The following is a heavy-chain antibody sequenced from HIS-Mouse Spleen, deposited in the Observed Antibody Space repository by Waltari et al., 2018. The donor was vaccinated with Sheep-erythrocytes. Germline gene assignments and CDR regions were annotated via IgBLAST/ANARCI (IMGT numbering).Heavy chain of an antibody. CDR1: GYSFTSYC. CDR2: IYPGDSET. J-gene: IGHJ3*02. Sequence: EVQLVQSAAEVQYPGESLKISCTGPGYSFTSYCIGCVRQSPGKGLEWMGSIYPGDSETRYSPSFQGQVTISADKSISTAYLQWSSLKASDTAMYYCARHPTIAARPFDAFDIWGQGTMVTVSS. V-gene: IGHV5-51*01. CDR3: ARHPTIAARPFDAFDI. D-gene: IGHD6-6*01.